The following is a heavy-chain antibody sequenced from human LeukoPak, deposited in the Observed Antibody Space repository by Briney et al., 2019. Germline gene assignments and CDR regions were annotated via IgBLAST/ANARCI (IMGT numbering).Heavy chain of an antibody. D-gene: IGHD1-26*01. CDR3: AIIFSGTYYGTMDV. J-gene: IGHJ6*03. CDR1: GFTLRTYS. CDR2: ISSSSNTI. V-gene: IGHV3-48*01. Sequence: PGGSLRLSCELTGFTLRTYSMNWVRHAPGKGLEWVSYISSSSNTIYYADSVKGRFTISRDNDKKSLYLQMLSLRAEDSAVYYCAIIFSGTYYGTMDVWGRGTTVTVSS.